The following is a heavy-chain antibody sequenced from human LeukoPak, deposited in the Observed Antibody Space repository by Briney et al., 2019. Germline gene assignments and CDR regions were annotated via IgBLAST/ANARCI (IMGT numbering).Heavy chain of an antibody. CDR2: IYTSGST. Sequence: PSETLSLTCTVSGGSISSYYWSWIRQPAGKGLEWIGRIYTSGSTNYNPSLKSRVTMSVDTSKNQFSLKLSSVTAADTAVYYCAREITIFGVVIIDYWGQGTLVTVSS. CDR3: AREITIFGVVIIDY. V-gene: IGHV4-4*07. D-gene: IGHD3-3*01. J-gene: IGHJ4*02. CDR1: GGSISSYY.